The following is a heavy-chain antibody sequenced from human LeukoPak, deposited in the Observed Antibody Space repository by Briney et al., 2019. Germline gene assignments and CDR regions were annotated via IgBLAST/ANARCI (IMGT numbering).Heavy chain of an antibody. V-gene: IGHV4-59*01. CDR1: GGSISGYY. J-gene: IGHJ5*02. CDR2: MYSSGNS. Sequence: SETLSLTCTVSGGSISGYYWSWIRQTPGKGLEWIGYMYSSGNSNYNPSLKSRVTISGDSSKSQFSLRLNSVTAADTAVYYCASDKVVTATGWFDPWGQGILVTVSS. D-gene: IGHD2-21*02. CDR3: ASDKVVTATGWFDP.